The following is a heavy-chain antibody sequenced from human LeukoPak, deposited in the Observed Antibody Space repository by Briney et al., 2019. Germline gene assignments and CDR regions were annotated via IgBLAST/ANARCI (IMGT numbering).Heavy chain of an antibody. Sequence: SGTLSLTCTVSNGPITSTKWWSWVRQPPGKGLEWIGEISHTGSTNYNPSFNSRVTMSVDKSKNQFSLNLKSVTAADTALYYCASSSLVVVVTYAFDIWGRGTAVTVSS. V-gene: IGHV4-4*02. CDR2: ISHTGST. J-gene: IGHJ3*02. CDR1: NGPITSTKW. CDR3: ASSSLVVVVTYAFDI. D-gene: IGHD2-21*01.